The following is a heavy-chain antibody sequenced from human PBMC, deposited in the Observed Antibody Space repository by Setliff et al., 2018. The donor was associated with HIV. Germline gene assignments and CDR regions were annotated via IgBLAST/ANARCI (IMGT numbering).Heavy chain of an antibody. CDR1: GYTFINFG. Sequence: ASVKVSCKASGYTFINFGISWVRQAPGQGLEWMGWVSAYNGNTNSAQRLQGRVTLTTDTSTSTAYMDLRSLRSDDTAVYFCARENEGGAFDIWGQGTMVTVSS. J-gene: IGHJ3*02. V-gene: IGHV1-18*01. CDR3: ARENEGGAFDI. CDR2: VSAYNGNT. D-gene: IGHD1-1*01.